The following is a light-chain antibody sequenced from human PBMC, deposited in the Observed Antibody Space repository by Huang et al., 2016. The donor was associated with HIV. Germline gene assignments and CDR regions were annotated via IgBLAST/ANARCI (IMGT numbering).Light chain of an antibody. CDR2: VAP. V-gene: IGKV3-15*01. CDR1: QNVGNN. J-gene: IGKJ3*01. CDR3: QQYYRWLLYT. Sequence: EIVMTQSPATLSVSPGERATLSCRASQNVGNNVAWYQHKPGQGPRPLIYVAPTRAAVIPARFSGSGSGTGFTLTISSLQSEDFAFYYCQQYYRWLLYTFGPGTKVDVK.